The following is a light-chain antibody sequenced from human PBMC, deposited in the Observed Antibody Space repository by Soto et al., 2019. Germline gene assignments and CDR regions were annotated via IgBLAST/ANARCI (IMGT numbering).Light chain of an antibody. CDR2: GAS. J-gene: IGKJ1*01. CDR1: QSVSSNF. Sequence: ENVLTQSPGTLSLFPGERATLSCRASQSVSSNFLAWYQQKPGQAPRLLIYGASNRATGIPDRFSGSGSGTDFTLTISRLEPEDFAVYYCQQYDSSPRTFGQGTKVDNK. V-gene: IGKV3-20*01. CDR3: QQYDSSPRT.